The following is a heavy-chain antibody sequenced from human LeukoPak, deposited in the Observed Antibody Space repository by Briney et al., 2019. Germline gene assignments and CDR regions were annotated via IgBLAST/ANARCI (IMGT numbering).Heavy chain of an antibody. CDR1: GGSISSGGYS. CDR3: ASLGYYDFWSGWGAFDI. V-gene: IGHV4-30-2*01. CDR2: IYHSGST. D-gene: IGHD3-3*01. Sequence: SETLSLTCAVSGGSISSGGYSWSWIRQPPGKGLEWIGYIYHSGSTYYNPSLKSRVTISVDRSKNQFSLKLSSVTAADTAVYYCASLGYYDFWSGWGAFDIWGQGTMVTVSS. J-gene: IGHJ3*02.